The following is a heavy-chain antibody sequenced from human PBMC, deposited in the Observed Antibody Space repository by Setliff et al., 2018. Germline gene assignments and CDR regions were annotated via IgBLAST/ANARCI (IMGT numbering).Heavy chain of an antibody. CDR3: ARGPFLEWLLYYDY. J-gene: IGHJ4*02. V-gene: IGHV1-2*02. CDR1: GGTFSSYA. D-gene: IGHD3-3*01. CDR2: INPNSGGT. Sequence: ASVKVSCKASGGTFSSYAISWVRQAPGQGLEWMGWINPNSGGTNYAQKFQGRVTMTRDTSISTAYMELSRLRSDDTAVYYCARGPFLEWLLYYDYWGQGTLVTVSS.